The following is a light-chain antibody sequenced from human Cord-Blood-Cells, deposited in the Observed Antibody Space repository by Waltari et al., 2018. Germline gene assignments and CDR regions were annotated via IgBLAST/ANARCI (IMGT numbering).Light chain of an antibody. Sequence: DIQMTQSPSSLSASVGDRVTITCRASQSINSYLNWYQQKPGKAPKLLIYAASKLQSGVPSRFSGSGSGTDFTLNISSLQPEDFATYYCQQSYSTPWTFGQGTKVEIK. V-gene: IGKV1-39*01. CDR2: AAS. CDR1: QSINSY. J-gene: IGKJ1*01. CDR3: QQSYSTPWT.